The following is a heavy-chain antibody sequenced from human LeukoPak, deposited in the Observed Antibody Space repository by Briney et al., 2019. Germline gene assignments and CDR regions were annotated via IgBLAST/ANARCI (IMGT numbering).Heavy chain of an antibody. D-gene: IGHD2-2*01. CDR3: ARLALIHCSSTSCYAGIHFDY. Sequence: PSETLSLTCTVSGGSISSYYWSWILQPPGRGLEWLGYIYYSGSTNYNPSLKSRVTISVDTSKNQFSLKLSSVTAADTAVYYCARLALIHCSSTSCYAGIHFDYWGQGTLVTVSS. V-gene: IGHV4-59*08. CDR1: GGSISSYY. J-gene: IGHJ4*02. CDR2: IYYSGST.